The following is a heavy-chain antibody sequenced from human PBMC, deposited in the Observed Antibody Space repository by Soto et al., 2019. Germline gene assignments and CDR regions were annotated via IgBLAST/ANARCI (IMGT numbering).Heavy chain of an antibody. CDR1: GYTFTGYY. D-gene: IGHD6-13*01. CDR2: INPNSGGT. V-gene: IGHV1-2*04. J-gene: IGHJ6*02. CDR3: ARVAARYSSSWYHYGMDV. Sequence: ASVKVSCKASGYTFTGYYMHWVRQAPGQGLEWMGWINPNSGGTNYAQKFQGWVTMTRDTSISTAYMELSRLRSDDTAVYYFARVAARYSSSWYHYGMDVWGQGTTVTVSS.